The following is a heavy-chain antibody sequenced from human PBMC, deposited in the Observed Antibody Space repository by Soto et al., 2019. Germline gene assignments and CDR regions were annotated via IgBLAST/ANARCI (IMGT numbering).Heavy chain of an antibody. CDR2: IKTDGSVT. CDR1: GFTFNSYW. V-gene: IGHV3-74*01. J-gene: IGHJ4*02. CDR3: ARDGAAVGIHYDY. Sequence: EVQLVESGGGLVQPGGSLRLSCAASGFTFNSYWMHWVRQAPGKGLVWVSRIKTDGSVTTYADSVKGRFTISRDNAKNTLYLQMNSLRAEDTAVYFCARDGAAVGIHYDYWSQGTLVTVSS. D-gene: IGHD6-13*01.